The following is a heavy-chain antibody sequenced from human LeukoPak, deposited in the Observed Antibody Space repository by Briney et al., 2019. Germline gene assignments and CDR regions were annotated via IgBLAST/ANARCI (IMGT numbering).Heavy chain of an antibody. Sequence: SETLSLTCTVSGGSISSGDYYWSWIRQPPGKGLEWIGYIYYSGSTYYNPSLKSRFTISVDTSKNQFSLKLSSVTAADTAVYYCARGGYSGYGPYMDVWGKGTTVTVSS. J-gene: IGHJ6*03. CDR1: GGSISSGDYY. CDR3: ARGGYSGYGPYMDV. V-gene: IGHV4-30-4*08. D-gene: IGHD5-12*01. CDR2: IYYSGST.